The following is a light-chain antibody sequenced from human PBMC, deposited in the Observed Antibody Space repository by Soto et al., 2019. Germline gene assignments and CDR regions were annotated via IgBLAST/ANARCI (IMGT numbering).Light chain of an antibody. CDR2: AAS. V-gene: IGKV1-39*01. CDR1: QSISSY. Sequence: DIQMTQSPSSLSASVGDRVTITCRASQSISSYLNWYQQKPGKAPKLLIYAASSLQSGVPSRFSGSGSGTDFNLTISSMQTEDFATYYCQKSYSTPLNFGGGTKV. J-gene: IGKJ4*01. CDR3: QKSYSTPLN.